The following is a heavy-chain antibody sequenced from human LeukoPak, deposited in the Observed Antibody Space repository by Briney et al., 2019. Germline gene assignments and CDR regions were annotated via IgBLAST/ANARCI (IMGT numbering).Heavy chain of an antibody. Sequence: PGGSLRLSCAASGFTFSTYGMSWVRQAPGKGLEWVSAISGSGDSTYYADSVKGRFTISRDNSKNSLYLQMNSLRAEDTAVYYCARKRAVAGPDEYFQHWGQGTLVTVSS. D-gene: IGHD6-19*01. CDR1: GFTFSTYG. V-gene: IGHV3-23*01. CDR3: ARKRAVAGPDEYFQH. CDR2: ISGSGDST. J-gene: IGHJ1*01.